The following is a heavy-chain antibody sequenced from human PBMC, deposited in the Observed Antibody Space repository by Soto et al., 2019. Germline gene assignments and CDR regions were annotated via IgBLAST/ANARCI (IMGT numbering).Heavy chain of an antibody. J-gene: IGHJ6*02. CDR3: GREYSYGYGMDV. CDR2: IIPIFGRA. Sequence: QVQLVQSGAEVKKPGYSVKVSCKASGGTFSSYAISWVRQAPGQGLEWMGGIIPIFGRANYAQKFQGRVTITADKSTSKAYMELSSLRSEDTAVYYCGREYSYGYGMDVWGQVTTVTVSS. D-gene: IGHD5-18*01. CDR1: GGTFSSYA. V-gene: IGHV1-69*06.